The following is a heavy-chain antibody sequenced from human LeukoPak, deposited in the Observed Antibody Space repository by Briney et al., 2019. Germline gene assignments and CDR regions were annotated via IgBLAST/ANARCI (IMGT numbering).Heavy chain of an antibody. CDR1: GFTFSDHY. CDR3: ARSAYCSSTSCYRFDY. V-gene: IGHV3-72*01. D-gene: IGHD2-2*01. CDR2: ARDKTKSYTT. Sequence: GGSLRLSCAASGFTFSDHYIDWVRQAPGKGLEWVGRARDKTKSYTTEYAASVKGRFSISRDDSKNSLYLQMNSLKTEDTAVYYCARSAYCSSTSCYRFDYWGQGTLVTVSS. J-gene: IGHJ4*02.